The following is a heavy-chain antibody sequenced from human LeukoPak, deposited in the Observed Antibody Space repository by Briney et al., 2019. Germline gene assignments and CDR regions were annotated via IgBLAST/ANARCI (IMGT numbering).Heavy chain of an antibody. Sequence: SQTLSLTCTVSGGSISSGDYYWSWIRQPPGKGLEWIGYIYYSGSTYYNPSLKSRVTISVDTSMNQFSLKLSSVTAADTAVYYCARVGDYYGSFDPWGQGTLVTVSS. CDR1: GGSISSGDYY. J-gene: IGHJ5*02. CDR3: ARVGDYYGSFDP. CDR2: IYYSGST. V-gene: IGHV4-30-4*01. D-gene: IGHD3-22*01.